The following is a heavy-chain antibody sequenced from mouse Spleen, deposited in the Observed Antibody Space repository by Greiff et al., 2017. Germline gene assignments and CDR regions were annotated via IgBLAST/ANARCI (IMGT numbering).Heavy chain of an antibody. D-gene: IGHD2-13*01. CDR3: ARHEAYGDYGFDY. J-gene: IGHJ2*01. CDR2: INSNGGST. Sequence: EVMLVESGGGLVKPGGSLKLSCAASGFTFSSYAMSWVRQTPEKRLEWVAAINSNGGSTYYPDTVKDRFTISRDNAKNTLYLQMSSLRSEDTALYYCARHEAYGDYGFDYWGQGTTLTVSS. CDR1: GFTFSSYA. V-gene: IGHV5-6-2*01.